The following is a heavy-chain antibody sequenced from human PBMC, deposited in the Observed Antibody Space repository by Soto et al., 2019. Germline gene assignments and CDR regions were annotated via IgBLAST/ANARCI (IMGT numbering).Heavy chain of an antibody. CDR2: IYTSGST. J-gene: IGHJ6*02. CDR1: GGSISSYY. D-gene: IGHD5-18*01. Sequence: SDTLSLTCSVSGGSISSYYWSWIRQPAGKGLEWIGRIYTSGSTNYNPSLKSRVTMSVDTSKNQFSLKLSSVTAADTAVYYCARSADTAMVNYYYYGTDVQGPTPKVTLS. CDR3: ARSADTAMVNYYYYGTDV. V-gene: IGHV4-4*07.